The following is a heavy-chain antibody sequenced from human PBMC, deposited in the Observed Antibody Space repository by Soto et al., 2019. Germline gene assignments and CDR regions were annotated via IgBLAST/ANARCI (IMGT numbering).Heavy chain of an antibody. CDR3: ARVPPGEDYDTSGYYYVH. V-gene: IGHV3-53*04. CDR1: GFTVSSNY. CDR2: IYKRGST. D-gene: IGHD3-22*01. Sequence: SGGSLRLSCAASGFTVSSNYMSWVRQAPGKELEWASVIYKRGSTYYADSVKGRFTISRHNSKNTLYLQMNSLKAEDTAVYYCARVPPGEDYDTSGYYYVHWGQGTLVTVSS. J-gene: IGHJ4*02.